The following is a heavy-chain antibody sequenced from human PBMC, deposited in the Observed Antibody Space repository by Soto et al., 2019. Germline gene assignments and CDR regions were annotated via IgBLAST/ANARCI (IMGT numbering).Heavy chain of an antibody. V-gene: IGHV4-59*08. Sequence: QSQTLSLTCTVSGGSISSYYWSWIRQPPGKGLEWIGYIYYSGSTNYNPSLKSRVTISVDTSKNQFSLKLSSVTAADTAVYYCARITLGYCSSTSCYPWFDPWGQGTLVTVSS. CDR3: ARITLGYCSSTSCYPWFDP. CDR1: GGSISSYY. J-gene: IGHJ5*02. D-gene: IGHD2-2*01. CDR2: IYYSGST.